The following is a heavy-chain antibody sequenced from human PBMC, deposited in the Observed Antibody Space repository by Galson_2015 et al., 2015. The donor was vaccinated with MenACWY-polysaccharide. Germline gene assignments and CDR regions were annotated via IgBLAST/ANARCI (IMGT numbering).Heavy chain of an antibody. CDR1: GFTFSSYW. V-gene: IGHV3-7*01. CDR3: ARDLMMWNYDFWSGYYSYYYYYYMDV. CDR2: IKQDGSEK. J-gene: IGHJ6*03. Sequence: SLRLSCAASGFTFSSYWMSWVRQAPGKGLEWVANIKQDGSEKYYVDSVKGRFTISRDNAKNSLYLQMNSLRAEDTAVYYCARDLMMWNYDFWSGYYSYYYYYYMDVWGKGTTVTVSS. D-gene: IGHD3-3*01.